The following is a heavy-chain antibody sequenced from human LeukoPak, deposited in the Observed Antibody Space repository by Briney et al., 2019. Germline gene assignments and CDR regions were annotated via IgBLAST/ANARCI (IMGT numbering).Heavy chain of an antibody. V-gene: IGHV5-51*01. CDR1: GYSFTSYW. CDR2: IYPGDSDT. CDR3: ARTFQAPIHNIAAAGTLPLDY. Sequence: GESLKISCKGSGYSFTSYWIGWVRQMPGKGLEWMGIIYPGDSDTRYSPSFQGQVTISADKSISTAYLQWSSLKASDTAMYYCARTFQAPIHNIAAAGTLPLDYWGQGTLVTVSS. D-gene: IGHD6-13*01. J-gene: IGHJ4*02.